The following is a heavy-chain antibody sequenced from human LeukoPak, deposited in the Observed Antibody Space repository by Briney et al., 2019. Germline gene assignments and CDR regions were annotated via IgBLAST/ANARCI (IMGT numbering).Heavy chain of an antibody. J-gene: IGHJ4*02. Sequence: QPGGSLRLSCAASGFTFSSYGMSWVRQAPGKGLEWVSAISGSGGSTYYADSVKGRFTISRDNSKNTMYLQMNNLREEDTAVYYCTRDPILGAPDYFDYWGQGTLVTVSS. CDR2: ISGSGGST. D-gene: IGHD1-26*01. CDR3: TRDPILGAPDYFDY. V-gene: IGHV3-23*01. CDR1: GFTFSSYG.